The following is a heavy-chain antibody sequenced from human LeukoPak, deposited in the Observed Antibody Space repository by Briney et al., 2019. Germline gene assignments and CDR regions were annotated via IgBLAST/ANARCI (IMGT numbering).Heavy chain of an antibody. J-gene: IGHJ6*02. CDR1: GYTFTGYY. D-gene: IGHD2-21*01. CDR3: ARSGVNYYYGMDV. V-gene: IGHV1-2*02. CDR2: INPNSGGT. Sequence: ASVKVSCKASGYTFTGYYMPWVRQAPGQGLEWMGWINPNSGGTNYAQKFQGRVTMTRDTSISTAYMELSRLRSDDTAVYYCARSGVNYYYGMDVWGQGTTVTVSS.